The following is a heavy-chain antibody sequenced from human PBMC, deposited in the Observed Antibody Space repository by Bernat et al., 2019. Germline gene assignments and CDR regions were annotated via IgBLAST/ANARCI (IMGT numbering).Heavy chain of an antibody. J-gene: IGHJ5*02. V-gene: IGHV3-66*01. CDR2: IYSGGST. CDR1: GFTVSSNY. CDR3: ARETIAAAGTFDP. Sequence: EVQLVESGGGLVQPGGSLRLSCAASGFTVSSNYMSWVRQAPGKGLEWVSVIYSGGSTYYADSVKGRFTISRDNSKNTLYHQMNSLRAEDTAVYYCARETIAAAGTFDPWGQGTLVTVSS. D-gene: IGHD6-13*01.